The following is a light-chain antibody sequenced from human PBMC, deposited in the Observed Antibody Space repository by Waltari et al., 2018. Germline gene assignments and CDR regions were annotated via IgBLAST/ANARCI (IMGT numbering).Light chain of an antibody. Sequence: DVVMTQSPLSLPVTLGQPASISCRSSQSLLTSGGNTFLNGFQQRPGQSPRRLIDQVSDRDPGVPDRFHGSGSGTDFTLGISRVEGGDVGVYYCMQGTHWPRTFGQGTKVEIK. J-gene: IGKJ1*01. CDR1: QSLLTSGGNTF. CDR2: QVS. V-gene: IGKV2-30*01. CDR3: MQGTHWPRT.